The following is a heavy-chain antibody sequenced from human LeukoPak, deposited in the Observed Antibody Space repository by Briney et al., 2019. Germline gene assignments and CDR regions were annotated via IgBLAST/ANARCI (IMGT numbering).Heavy chain of an antibody. CDR1: GGSISSHY. D-gene: IGHD3-22*01. J-gene: IGHJ4*02. V-gene: IGHV4-59*08. CDR2: IYYSGST. CDR3: ARGDKVVVMDY. Sequence: SETLSVTCTVSGGSISSHYWSWIRQPPGKGLEWIGYIYYSGSTNYNPSLKSRVTISVDTSKNQFSLKLSSVTAADTAVYYCARGDKVVVMDYWGQGTLVTVSS.